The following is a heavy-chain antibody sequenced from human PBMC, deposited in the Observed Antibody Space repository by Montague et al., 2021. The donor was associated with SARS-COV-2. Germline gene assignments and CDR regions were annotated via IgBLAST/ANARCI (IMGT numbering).Heavy chain of an antibody. CDR2: TYYRSMWKS. Sequence: CAISGDSVSSNSATLNWIRQSPSRRLEWLGRTYYRSMWKSDYARAVKSRIAISPDTSKNQFSLQLSSVTPEDTALYYCVRGIEAAGSYDYWGQGTLVTVSS. CDR3: VRGIEAAGSYDY. J-gene: IGHJ4*02. CDR1: GDSVSSNSAT. D-gene: IGHD6-13*01. V-gene: IGHV6-1*01.